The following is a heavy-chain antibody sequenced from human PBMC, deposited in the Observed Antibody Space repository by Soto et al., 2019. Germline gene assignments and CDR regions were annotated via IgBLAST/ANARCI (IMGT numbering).Heavy chain of an antibody. CDR1: GGSISSSNW. Sequence: SETLSLTCAVSGGSISSSNWWSWVRQPPGKGLEWIGEIYHSGSTNYNPSLKSRVTISVDKSKNQFSLKLSSVTAADTAVYYCARGLELRYFDWLPWLDPWGQGTLVTVSS. CDR2: IYHSGST. CDR3: ARGLELRYFDWLPWLDP. V-gene: IGHV4-4*02. D-gene: IGHD3-9*01. J-gene: IGHJ5*02.